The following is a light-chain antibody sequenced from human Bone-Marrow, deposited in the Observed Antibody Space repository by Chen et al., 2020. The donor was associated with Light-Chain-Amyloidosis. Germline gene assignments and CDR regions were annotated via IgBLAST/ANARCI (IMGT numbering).Light chain of an antibody. J-gene: IGLJ2*01. CDR3: AAWEDGLCGRVL. V-gene: IGLV1-47*01. Sequence: QSVLTQPPSASGTPGQRVTISCSGSSSNIGSNYVYWYQQLPGTAPKLFIYGNNQRPSGAPYRSSGSNSATSASLAISGLRSGDEADSYCAAWEDGLCGRVLVGGGTKLIVL. CDR1: SSNIGSNY. CDR2: GNN.